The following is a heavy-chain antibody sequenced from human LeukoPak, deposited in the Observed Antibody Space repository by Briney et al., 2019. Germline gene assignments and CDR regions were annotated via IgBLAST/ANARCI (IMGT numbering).Heavy chain of an antibody. CDR3: ATLAVWRDWYFDL. CDR1: GASIGSSRYY. CDR2: IFYSGNS. J-gene: IGHJ2*01. V-gene: IGHV4-39*01. D-gene: IGHD2-21*01. Sequence: SETLSLTCAVSGASIGSSRYYWGWIRQPPGRGPEWIASIFYSGNSYNNPSLKSRVTMSVGTSKNQFSLKLTSVTAADSAVYYCATLAVWRDWYFDLWGRGTLVTVSA.